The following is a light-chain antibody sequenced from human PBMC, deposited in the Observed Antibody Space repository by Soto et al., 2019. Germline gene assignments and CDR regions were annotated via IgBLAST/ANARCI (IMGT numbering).Light chain of an antibody. J-gene: IGLJ1*01. CDR3: SSYSRTSVYV. Sequence: QSVLTQPASVSGSPGQSITISCTGTSSDVGGYNYVSWYQRHPGKAPKLMIFEVSSRPSGVSNRFSGSKSGNTASLTISGLQAEDEADYFCSSYSRTSVYVFGRGTKVTVI. V-gene: IGLV2-14*01. CDR1: SSDVGGYNY. CDR2: EVS.